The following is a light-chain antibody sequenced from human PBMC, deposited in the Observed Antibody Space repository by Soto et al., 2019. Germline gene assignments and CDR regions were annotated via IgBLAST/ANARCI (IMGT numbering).Light chain of an antibody. CDR3: QQYNNWPET. Sequence: EILMTQSPSTLSASPGERATLSCRASQSVSSRLAWYQQKPGPAPRLLIYGASTMATGIPSRFSGSGSGTEFNLTLTSLQSEDFEVYTCQQYNNWPETFGQGTKVDI. J-gene: IGKJ1*01. CDR1: QSVSSR. CDR2: GAS. V-gene: IGKV3-15*01.